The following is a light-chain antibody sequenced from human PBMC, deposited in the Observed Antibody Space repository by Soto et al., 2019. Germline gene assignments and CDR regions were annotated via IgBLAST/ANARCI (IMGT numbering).Light chain of an antibody. J-gene: IGKJ2*01. CDR2: KAS. CDR3: QQYNSYPYT. CDR1: QSISSW. Sequence: DIQMTQSPSTLSASVGERVTITCRASQSISSWLAWYQQKPGKAPTLLIYKASSLESGVPSRFSGSGSGTEFTLTISSLQPDDFAAYYCQQYNSYPYTFGQGTKLEIK. V-gene: IGKV1-5*03.